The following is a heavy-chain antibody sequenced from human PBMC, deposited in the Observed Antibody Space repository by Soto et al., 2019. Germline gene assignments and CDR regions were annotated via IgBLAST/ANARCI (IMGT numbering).Heavy chain of an antibody. J-gene: IGHJ5*02. CDR1: GFTFSSYW. D-gene: IGHD5-12*01. CDR3: ARGHSGYDFAQFDP. Sequence: QPGGSLRLSCAASGFTFSSYWMHWVRQAPGKGLVWVSRINSDGSSTSYADSVKGRFTISRDNAKNTLYLQMNSLRAEDTAVYYCARGHSGYDFAQFDPWGQGTLVTVSS. CDR2: INSDGSST. V-gene: IGHV3-74*01.